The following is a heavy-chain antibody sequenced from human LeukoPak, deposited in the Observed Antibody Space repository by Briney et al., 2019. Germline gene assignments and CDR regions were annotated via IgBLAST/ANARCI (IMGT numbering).Heavy chain of an antibody. J-gene: IGHJ3*02. V-gene: IGHV4-61*02. CDR1: GGSISSGSYY. CDR2: IYTSGST. CDR3: ARIGGCSSTSCYFSAILDHDAFDI. Sequence: SETLSLTCTVSGGSISSGSYYWSWIRQPAGKGLEWIGRIYTSGSTNYNPSLKSRVTISVDTSKNQFSLKLSSVTAADTAVYYCARIGGCSSTSCYFSAILDHDAFDIWGQGTMVTVSS. D-gene: IGHD2-2*01.